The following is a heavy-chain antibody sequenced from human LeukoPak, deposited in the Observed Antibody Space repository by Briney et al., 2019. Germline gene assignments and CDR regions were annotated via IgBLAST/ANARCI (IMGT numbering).Heavy chain of an antibody. Sequence: PSETLSLTCAVSGGSIRSYDWSWIRQPPGKGLEWIGCIYNNGSTNYNPSLKSRVTTVVDTSNNRFSLKLSSVTAADTAVYYCAGPGRYGLFDYWGQGTLVTVSS. CDR2: IYNNGST. CDR1: GGSIRSYD. CDR3: AGPGRYGLFDY. V-gene: IGHV4-59*08. D-gene: IGHD1-26*01. J-gene: IGHJ4*02.